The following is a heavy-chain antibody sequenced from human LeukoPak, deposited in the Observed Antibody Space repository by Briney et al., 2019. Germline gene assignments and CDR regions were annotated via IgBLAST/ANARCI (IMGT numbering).Heavy chain of an antibody. CDR1: GFTFSSYA. CDR3: AKDSRIAVAGTLGAFDI. D-gene: IGHD6-19*01. V-gene: IGHV3-23*01. CDR2: ISGSGGST. Sequence: SGGSLRLSCAASGFTFSSYAMSWVRQAPGKGLEWVSAISGSGGSTYYADSVKGRFTISRDNSKNTLYLQMNSLRAEDTAVYYCAKDSRIAVAGTLGAFDIWGQGTMVTVSS. J-gene: IGHJ3*02.